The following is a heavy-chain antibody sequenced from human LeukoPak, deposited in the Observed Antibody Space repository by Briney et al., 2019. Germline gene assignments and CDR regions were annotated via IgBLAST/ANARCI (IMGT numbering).Heavy chain of an antibody. CDR2: ISSSSSYI. CDR1: GFTFSSYS. V-gene: IGHV3-21*01. Sequence: GGSLRLSCAASGFTFSSYSMNWVRQAPGKGLEWVSSISSSSSYIYYADSVKGRFTISRGNAKNSLYLQMNSLRAEDTAVYYCARASNDYFDYWGQGTLVTVSS. D-gene: IGHD1-1*01. J-gene: IGHJ4*02. CDR3: ARASNDYFDY.